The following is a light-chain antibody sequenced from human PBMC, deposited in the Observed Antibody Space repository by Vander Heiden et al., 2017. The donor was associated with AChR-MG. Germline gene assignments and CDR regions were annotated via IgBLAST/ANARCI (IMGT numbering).Light chain of an antibody. CDR2: EVS. Sequence: QSALPHPPSASGSPGQSVTISCTGTSSDVGGYNYGSWYQQHPGKAPKLMIYEVSKRPSGVPDRFSGSKSGNTASLTVSGLQAEDEADYYCSSYAGSNNLVFGGGTKLTVL. CDR1: SSDVGGYNY. J-gene: IGLJ2*01. CDR3: SSYAGSNNLV. V-gene: IGLV2-8*01.